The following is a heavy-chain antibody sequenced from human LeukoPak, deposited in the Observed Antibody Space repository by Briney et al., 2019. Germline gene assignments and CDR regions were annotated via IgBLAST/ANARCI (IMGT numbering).Heavy chain of an antibody. CDR1: GGSFSGYY. V-gene: IGHV4-34*01. J-gene: IGHJ4*02. CDR3: ARGPYSSSFYY. CDR2: INHSGST. Sequence: SETLSLTCAVYGGSFSGYYWSWIRQPPGKGLEWIGEINHSGSTNYNPSLKSRVTISVDTSKNQFSLKLSSVTAADTAVYYCARGPYSSSFYYWGQGTLVTVSS. D-gene: IGHD6-13*01.